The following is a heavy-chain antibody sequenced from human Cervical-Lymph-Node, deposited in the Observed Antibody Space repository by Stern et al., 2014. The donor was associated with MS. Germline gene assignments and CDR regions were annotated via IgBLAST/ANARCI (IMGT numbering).Heavy chain of an antibody. Sequence: VQLVESGGGLVQPGGSLRLSCAASGFPFSHYWMSWVRQAPGKGLEWVANIKHDGSEKHYVDSVKGRFTISRDNAKNSLSLQMNSLRAEDTAVYYCVRDENRRSDYWGQGTLATVSS. D-gene: IGHD2/OR15-2a*01. J-gene: IGHJ4*02. CDR3: VRDENRRSDY. CDR2: IKHDGSEK. V-gene: IGHV3-7*01. CDR1: GFPFSHYW.